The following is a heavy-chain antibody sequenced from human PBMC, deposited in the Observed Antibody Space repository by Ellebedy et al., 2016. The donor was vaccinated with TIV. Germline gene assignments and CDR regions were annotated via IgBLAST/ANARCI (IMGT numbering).Heavy chain of an antibody. Sequence: SETLSLXXAVSGASISSNNWRSWVRQPPGNGLEWIGDLFHTGRTNYNPSLKSRVTISVEKSKNQFSLVLRSVTAADTAIYYCARILTAYYNQYYDGMGVWGQGTTVTVSS. CDR1: GASISSNNW. D-gene: IGHD3-9*01. CDR3: ARILTAYYNQYYDGMGV. V-gene: IGHV4-4*02. J-gene: IGHJ6*02. CDR2: LFHTGRT.